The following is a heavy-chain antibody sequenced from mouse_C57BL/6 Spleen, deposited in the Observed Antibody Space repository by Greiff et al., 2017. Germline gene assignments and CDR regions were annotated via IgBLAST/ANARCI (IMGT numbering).Heavy chain of an antibody. CDR3: ARTEDYDGYFDY. CDR1: GYAFSSSW. V-gene: IGHV1-82*01. J-gene: IGHJ2*01. CDR2: IYPGDGDT. D-gene: IGHD2-4*01. Sequence: VQLQQSGPELVKPGASVKISCKASGYAFSSSWMNWVKQRPGKGLEWIGRIYPGDGDTNYNGKFKGKATLTADKSSSTAYMQLSSLTSEDSAVYFCARTEDYDGYFDYWGQGTTLTVSS.